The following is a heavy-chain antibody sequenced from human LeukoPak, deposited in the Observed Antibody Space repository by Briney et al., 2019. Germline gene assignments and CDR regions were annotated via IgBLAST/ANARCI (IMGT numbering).Heavy chain of an antibody. V-gene: IGHV1-18*01. Sequence: ASVTVSCMASGYTFTSYGISWVRQAPGQGLEWVGWISAYNGNTNDAQKLQGRVTMTTDTSTSTAYMELRSLRSDDTAVYYCARAMVVAATYHYYYGMEVWGQGTTVTVS. J-gene: IGHJ6*02. CDR3: ARAMVVAATYHYYYGMEV. CDR1: GYTFTSYG. D-gene: IGHD2-15*01. CDR2: ISAYNGNT.